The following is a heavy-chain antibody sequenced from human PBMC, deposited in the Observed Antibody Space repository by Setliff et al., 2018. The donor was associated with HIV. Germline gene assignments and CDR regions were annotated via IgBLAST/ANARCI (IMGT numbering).Heavy chain of an antibody. CDR2: ILYGGTT. J-gene: IGHJ3*02. CDR3: ARPTTGLGGGAAFDI. V-gene: IGHV4-39*01. Sequence: SETLSLTCAVSGGSVDSRDYYWGWIRQPPGKGLEWIGNILYGGTTYYTPSLKSRVSITVDTSRNQFSLRLNSVTAADTAVYYCARPTTGLGGGAAFDIWGQGTMVTVSS. CDR1: GGSVDSRDYY. D-gene: IGHD2-8*01.